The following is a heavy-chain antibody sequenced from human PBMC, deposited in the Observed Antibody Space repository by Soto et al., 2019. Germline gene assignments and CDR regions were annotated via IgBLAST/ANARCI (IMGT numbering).Heavy chain of an antibody. V-gene: IGHV4-59*01. CDR2: IYYSGST. D-gene: IGHD4-4*01. CDR3: ARLTPTVTTAGYYYYGMEV. J-gene: IGHJ6*01. Sequence: PSETLSLTCTVSGGSISSYYWSWIRQPPEKGLEWIGYIYYSGSTNYNPSLKSRVTISVDTSKNQFSLKLSSVTAADTAVYYCARLTPTVTTAGYYYYGMEVWGQGTKVTLSS. CDR1: GGSISSYY.